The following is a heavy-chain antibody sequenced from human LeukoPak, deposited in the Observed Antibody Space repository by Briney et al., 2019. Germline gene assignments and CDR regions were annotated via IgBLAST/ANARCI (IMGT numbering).Heavy chain of an antibody. CDR3: ARGRSGYSSSWYVGGNWFDP. CDR2: IYTSGST. V-gene: IGHV4-4*09. J-gene: IGHJ5*02. Sequence: KPSETLSLTCTVSGGSISSYYWSWIRQPPGKGLEWIGYIYTSGSTNYNPSLKSRVTISVDTSKNQFSLKLSSVTAADTAVYYCARGRSGYSSSWYVGGNWFDPWGQGTLVTVSS. CDR1: GGSISSYY. D-gene: IGHD6-13*01.